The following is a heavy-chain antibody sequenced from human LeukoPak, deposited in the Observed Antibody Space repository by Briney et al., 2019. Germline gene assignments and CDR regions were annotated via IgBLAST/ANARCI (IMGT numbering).Heavy chain of an antibody. CDR1: GFTFSNSW. CDR2: IKEDGSET. CDR3: ARDRGWQQFDY. D-gene: IGHD5-24*01. V-gene: IGHV3-7*01. Sequence: GGSLRLSCAASGFTFSNSWMTWVRQTPGKGLERVANIKEDGSETYYVDSVRGRFSISRDNAKNSMYLEMNSLRAEDTAVYFCARDRGWQQFDYWGQGTLVTVSA. J-gene: IGHJ4*02.